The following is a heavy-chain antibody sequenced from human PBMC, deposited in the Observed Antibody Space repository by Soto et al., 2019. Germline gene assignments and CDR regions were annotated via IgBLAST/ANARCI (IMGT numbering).Heavy chain of an antibody. Sequence: QVQLQESGPGLVKPSQTLSLTCTVSGGSISSGGYYWSWIRQHPGKGLEWIGYIYYSGSTYYNPSLKSRVTISVDTSKNQFSLKLSSVTAADTAVYYCARDVISWFGELHRNWFDPWGQGTLVTVSS. CDR2: IYYSGST. D-gene: IGHD3-10*01. CDR3: ARDVISWFGELHRNWFDP. V-gene: IGHV4-31*03. J-gene: IGHJ5*02. CDR1: GGSISSGGYY.